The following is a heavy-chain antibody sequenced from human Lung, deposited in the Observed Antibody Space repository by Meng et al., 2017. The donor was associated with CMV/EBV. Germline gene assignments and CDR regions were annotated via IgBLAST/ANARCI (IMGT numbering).Heavy chain of an antibody. V-gene: IGHV1-18*01. CDR1: GYIFTSYG. CDR2: ISAYNGNT. CDR3: AIVRYYDFWNSYFNGMAV. D-gene: IGHD3-3*01. Sequence: AVXVSRXASGYIFTSYGISWVRQAPAPGLEWMGWISAYNGNTNYAQKPQGRVTMTTDTYTSTAYMELRSLRSDDTAVYYCAIVRYYDFWNSYFNGMAVWGQGTXVNGYS. J-gene: IGHJ6*01.